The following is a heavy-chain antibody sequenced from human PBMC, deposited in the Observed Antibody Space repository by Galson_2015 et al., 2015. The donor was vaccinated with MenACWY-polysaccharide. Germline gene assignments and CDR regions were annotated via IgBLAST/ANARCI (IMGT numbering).Heavy chain of an antibody. Sequence: SETLSLTCAVSDYSIRSGYFWGWIRQPPGKGLEWIASIFHSGTTYYNPSLKSRVTISVDTSKNQFSLKLSSVTAADAAVYYCARVEKYSGSFYIRYWGQGT. D-gene: IGHD1-26*01. CDR3: ARVEKYSGSFYIRY. V-gene: IGHV4-38-2*01. CDR2: IFHSGTT. CDR1: DYSIRSGYF. J-gene: IGHJ4*02.